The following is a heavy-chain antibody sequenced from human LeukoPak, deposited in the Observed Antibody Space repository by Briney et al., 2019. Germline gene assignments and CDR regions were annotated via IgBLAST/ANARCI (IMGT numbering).Heavy chain of an antibody. CDR1: GFTFGSYW. CDR2: IKQDGSEK. J-gene: IGHJ4*02. Sequence: SGGSLRLSCAASGFTFGSYWMSWVRQAPGKGLEWVANIKQDGSEKYYVDSVKGRFTISRDNAKNSLYLQMNSLRAEDTAVYYCARVAGSGSYYDYWGQGTLVTVSS. V-gene: IGHV3-7*02. CDR3: ARVAGSGSYYDY. D-gene: IGHD3-10*01.